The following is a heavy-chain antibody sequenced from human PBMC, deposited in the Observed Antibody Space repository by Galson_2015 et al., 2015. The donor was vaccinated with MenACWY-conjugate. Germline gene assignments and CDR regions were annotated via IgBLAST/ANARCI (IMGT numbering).Heavy chain of an antibody. CDR1: GFTFSGYA. J-gene: IGHJ3*02. V-gene: IGHV3-23*01. Sequence: SLRLSCAASGFTFSGYAMTWVRQAPGKGLEWVSSISGGGDDTYDADSVKGRFTISRDNSKNTLYLQMNSLRADDTAVYYCARPRCGDEGSCDDFDIWGQGTVVTVSS. CDR2: ISGGGDDT. CDR3: ARPRCGDEGSCDDFDI. D-gene: IGHD2-15*01.